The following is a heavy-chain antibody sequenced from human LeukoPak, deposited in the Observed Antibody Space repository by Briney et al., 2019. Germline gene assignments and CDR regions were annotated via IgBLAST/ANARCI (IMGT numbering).Heavy chain of an antibody. J-gene: IGHJ4*02. CDR2: IIPIFGTA. D-gene: IGHD2-15*01. CDR1: GGTFSSYA. CDR3: ARDPLVVVAATGGRFDY. V-gene: IGHV1-69*01. Sequence: SVKVSCKASGGTFSSYAISWVRQAPGQGLEWMGGIIPIFGTANYAQKFQGRVTITADESTSTAYMELSSLRSEDTAVYYCARDPLVVVAATGGRFDYWGQGTLVTVSS.